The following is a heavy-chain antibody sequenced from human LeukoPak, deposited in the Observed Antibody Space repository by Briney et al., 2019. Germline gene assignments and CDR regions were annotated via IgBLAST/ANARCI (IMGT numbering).Heavy chain of an antibody. CDR3: ARDLGYCSGGSCY. CDR2: INPNSGGT. V-gene: IGHV1-2*06. J-gene: IGHJ4*02. Sequence: ASVKVSCKASGYTFTGYYMHWVRHAPGQGLEWMGRINPNSGGTNYAQKFQGRVTMTRDTSISTAYMELSRLRSDDTAVYYCARDLGYCSGGSCYWGQGTLVTVSS. D-gene: IGHD2-15*01. CDR1: GYTFTGYY.